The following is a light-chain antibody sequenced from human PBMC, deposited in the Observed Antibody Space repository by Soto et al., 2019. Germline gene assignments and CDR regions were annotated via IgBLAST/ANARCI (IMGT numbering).Light chain of an antibody. CDR3: QQSYSTLT. V-gene: IGKV1-39*01. J-gene: IGKJ3*01. CDR1: KSISNY. Sequence: DIQMTQSPSSLSASVGDRVIITCRASKSISNYLNWYQQKPGKAPKLLIYAASSLQSGVPSRFSGSGSGTDFTLTISSLQPEDFATYYCQQSYSTLTFGPGTKVDIK. CDR2: AAS.